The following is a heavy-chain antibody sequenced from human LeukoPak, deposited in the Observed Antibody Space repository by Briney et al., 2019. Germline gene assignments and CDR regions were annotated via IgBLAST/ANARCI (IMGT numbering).Heavy chain of an antibody. Sequence: SETLSLTCAVYGGSFSGYYWSWIRQPPGKGLEWIGEINHSGSTNYNPSLKSRVTISVDTSKNQFSLKLSSVTAADTAVYYCARDNNHIAVAGLYGMDVWGQGTMVTVSS. V-gene: IGHV4-34*01. CDR2: INHSGST. CDR1: GGSFSGYY. D-gene: IGHD6-19*01. J-gene: IGHJ6*02. CDR3: ARDNNHIAVAGLYGMDV.